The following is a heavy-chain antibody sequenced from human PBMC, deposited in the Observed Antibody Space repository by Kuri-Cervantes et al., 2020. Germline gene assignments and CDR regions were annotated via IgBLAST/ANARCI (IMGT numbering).Heavy chain of an antibody. CDR2: IGGSGGST. CDR3: ARDLAAVVVAAPDAFDV. D-gene: IGHD2-15*01. CDR1: GFTFSTYW. Sequence: GESLKISCAASGFTFSTYWMSWVRQAPGKGLEWVSGIGGSGGSTYYVDSVKGRFTISRDNSKNTLSLQMKSLRPEDTAVYYCARDLAAVVVAAPDAFDVWGQGTMVTVSS. V-gene: IGHV3-23*01. J-gene: IGHJ3*01.